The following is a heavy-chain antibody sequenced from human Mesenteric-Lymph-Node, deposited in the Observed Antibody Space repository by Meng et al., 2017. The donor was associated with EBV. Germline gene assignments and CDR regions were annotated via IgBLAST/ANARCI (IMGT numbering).Heavy chain of an antibody. D-gene: IGHD3-10*01. Sequence: GQLVQSGGGGKKPGASVKVSCKASGYTFTSYGISWVRQAPGQGLEWMGWISAYNGNTNYAQKLQGRVTMTTDTSTSTAYMELRSLRSDDTAVYYCARVWLWFGELGWFDPWGQGTLVTVSS. CDR2: ISAYNGNT. V-gene: IGHV1-18*01. CDR3: ARVWLWFGELGWFDP. CDR1: GYTFTSYG. J-gene: IGHJ5*02.